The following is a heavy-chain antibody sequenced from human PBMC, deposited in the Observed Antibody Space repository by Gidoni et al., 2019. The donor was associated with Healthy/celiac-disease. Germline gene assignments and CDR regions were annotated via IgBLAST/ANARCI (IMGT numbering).Heavy chain of an antibody. D-gene: IGHD3-3*01. J-gene: IGHJ4*02. Sequence: EVQLVETGGGLIQPGGSLSLSCAASGFPVSSNSMRWVRQAPGKGLEGVSVIYSGGSTYYADSVKGRFTISRDNSKNTLYLQMNSLRAEDTAVYYCASTIFGVAYAPLLNYWGQGTLVTVSS. CDR2: IYSGGST. CDR3: ASTIFGVAYAPLLNY. V-gene: IGHV3-53*02. CDR1: GFPVSSNS.